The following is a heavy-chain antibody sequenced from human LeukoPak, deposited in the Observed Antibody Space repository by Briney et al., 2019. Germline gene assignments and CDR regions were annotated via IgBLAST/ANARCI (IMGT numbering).Heavy chain of an antibody. D-gene: IGHD3-22*01. Sequence: PGGSLRLSCAASGFTFSSYGMHWVRQAPGKGLEWVAFIRYDGSNKYYADSVKGRFTISRDNSKNTLYLQMNSLRAEDTAVYYCAKGIGDYDSSGYYGDYWGQGTLVTVSS. CDR3: AKGIGDYDSSGYYGDY. CDR2: IRYDGSNK. CDR1: GFTFSSYG. J-gene: IGHJ4*02. V-gene: IGHV3-30*02.